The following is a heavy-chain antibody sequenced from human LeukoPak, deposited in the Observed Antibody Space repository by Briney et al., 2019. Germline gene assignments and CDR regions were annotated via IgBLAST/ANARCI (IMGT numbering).Heavy chain of an antibody. V-gene: IGHV4-4*02. D-gene: IGHD2-2*01. CDR3: ARATSSTSWLYYFDY. CDR2: IYHSGST. Sequence: SGTLSLTCAISGGSISSSNWWSWVRQPPGKGLEWIREIYHSGSTNYNPSLKSRVTISVDKSKNQFSLKLSSVTAADTAVYYCARATSSTSWLYYFDYWGQGTLVTVSS. J-gene: IGHJ4*02. CDR1: GGSISSSNW.